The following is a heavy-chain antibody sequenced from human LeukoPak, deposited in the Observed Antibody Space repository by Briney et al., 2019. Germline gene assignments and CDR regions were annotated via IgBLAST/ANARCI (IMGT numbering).Heavy chain of an antibody. CDR1: GFTFSSYA. CDR3: AKDPYFYCSGGSCFIDY. J-gene: IGHJ4*02. D-gene: IGHD2-15*01. V-gene: IGHV3-23*01. CDR2: ISGSGGST. Sequence: PGGSLRLSRAASGFTFSSYAMSWVRQAPGKGLEWVSAISGSGGSTYYADSVKGRFTISRDNSKNTLYLQMNSLRAEDTAVYYCAKDPYFYCSGGSCFIDYWGQGTLVTVSS.